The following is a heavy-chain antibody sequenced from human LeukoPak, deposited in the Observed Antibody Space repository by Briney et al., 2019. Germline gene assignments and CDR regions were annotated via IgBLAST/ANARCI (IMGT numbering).Heavy chain of an antibody. J-gene: IGHJ4*01. D-gene: IGHD3-10*01. V-gene: IGHV4-39*01. CDR3: VRPGSRGASLYFDS. Sequence: SETLSLTCTVSGGSIGNSDYYWGWIRQPPGKGLEWIGSVYHTGSTYYKPSLKSRVTISVDTSKNQFSLRLSSVTAADSAVYYCVRPGSRGASLYFDSWGHGNLVTVSS. CDR1: GGSIGNSDYY. CDR2: VYHTGST.